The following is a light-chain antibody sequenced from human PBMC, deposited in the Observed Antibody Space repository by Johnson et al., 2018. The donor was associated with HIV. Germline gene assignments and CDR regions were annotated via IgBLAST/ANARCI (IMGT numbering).Light chain of an antibody. J-gene: IGLJ1*01. Sequence: QSVLTQPPSVSAAPGQKVTISCSGSSSNIGNNYVSWYQQLPGTAPKLLIYDNNKRPSGIPDRFSGSKSGTSATMGISGLQTGDEADYYCGTWNTRLISYVFGTGTKFTVL. CDR3: GTWNTRLISYV. CDR1: SSNIGNNY. V-gene: IGLV1-51*01. CDR2: DNN.